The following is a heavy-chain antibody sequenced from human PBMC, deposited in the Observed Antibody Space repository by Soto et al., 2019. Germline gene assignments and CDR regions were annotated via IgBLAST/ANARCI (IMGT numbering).Heavy chain of an antibody. CDR2: IYYSGST. J-gene: IGHJ4*02. D-gene: IGHD3-22*01. CDR3: ARGSYYYDSSGYYHY. V-gene: IGHV4-30-4*01. Sequence: QVQLQESGPGLVKPSQTLSLTCTVSGGSISSGDYYWSWIRQPPGKGLEWIGYIYYSGSTYYNPSLKSLVTISVDTSKNQVSRQLSSVSAADTAVYYCARGSYYYDSSGYYHYLGQGTLVTVSS. CDR1: GGSISSGDYY.